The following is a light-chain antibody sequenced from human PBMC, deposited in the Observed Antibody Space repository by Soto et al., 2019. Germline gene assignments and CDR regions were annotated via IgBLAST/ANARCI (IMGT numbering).Light chain of an antibody. CDR3: QWYGISPPEYT. Sequence: ETVLTQSPGTLSLSPGERATLSCRAGQSISNNYLSWYQQKPGQAPRLLIHDASNTATGRPDRFSGSGSGTDFTLTISRLEREDLAVYYCQWYGISPPEYTFGQRTMLEI. CDR2: DAS. CDR1: QSISNNY. J-gene: IGKJ2*01. V-gene: IGKV3-20*01.